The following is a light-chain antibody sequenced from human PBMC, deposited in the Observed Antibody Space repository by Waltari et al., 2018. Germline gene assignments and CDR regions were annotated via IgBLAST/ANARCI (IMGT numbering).Light chain of an antibody. CDR3: CSYAGSYTWV. CDR2: DVT. CDR1: TNDLGSYNY. J-gene: IGLJ3*02. Sequence: SALTQPRSVSGSPGQSVTISCTGTTNDLGSYNYVSWYQQHPGKAPKLIILDVTKRPSGVPVRCSAAKSGNTASLTISGLRAEDEAEYYCCSYAGSYTWVFGGGTKLTVV. V-gene: IGLV2-11*01.